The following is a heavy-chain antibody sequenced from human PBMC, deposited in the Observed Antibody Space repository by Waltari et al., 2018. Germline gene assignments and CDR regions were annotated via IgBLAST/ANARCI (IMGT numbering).Heavy chain of an antibody. J-gene: IGHJ1*01. V-gene: IGHV1-69*14. CDR1: GGTFSSYA. Sequence: QVQLVQSGAEVKKPGSSVKVSCKASGGTFSSYAISWVRQAPGQGPGWMGWVSPSFGKANYAQKCKGRVTSTADKSTSTAYMELSSLRSEDTAVYYCATRIAAAGTEYFQHWGQGTLVTVSS. CDR3: ATRIAAAGTEYFQH. CDR2: VSPSFGKA. D-gene: IGHD6-13*01.